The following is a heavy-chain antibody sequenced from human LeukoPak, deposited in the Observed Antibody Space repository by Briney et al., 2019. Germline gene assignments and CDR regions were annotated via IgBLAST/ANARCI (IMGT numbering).Heavy chain of an antibody. D-gene: IGHD4-23*01. Sequence: ASVKVSCKASGYTFTSYAMHWVRQAPGQRLEWMGWINAGNGNTKYSQKFQGRVTITADESTSTAYMELSSLRSEDTAVYYCARLTTVVTPGAFDIWGQGTMVTVSS. CDR3: ARLTTVVTPGAFDI. V-gene: IGHV1-3*01. J-gene: IGHJ3*02. CDR1: GYTFTSYA. CDR2: INAGNGNT.